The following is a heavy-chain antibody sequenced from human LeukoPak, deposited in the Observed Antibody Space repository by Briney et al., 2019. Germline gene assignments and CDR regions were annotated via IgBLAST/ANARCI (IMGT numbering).Heavy chain of an antibody. V-gene: IGHV5-51*01. CDR1: GYSFSNYW. CDR2: IYPGDSDT. D-gene: IGHD2-15*01. CDR3: ARLVPTLLDSDGFDY. Sequence: GESLKISCKGSGYSFSNYWIGWVRQMPGKGLEWMGIIYPGDSDTRYCPSFQGQVTISADKSISTAYLQWSSLKASDTAMYYCARLVPTLLDSDGFDYWGRGTLVTVSS. J-gene: IGHJ4*02.